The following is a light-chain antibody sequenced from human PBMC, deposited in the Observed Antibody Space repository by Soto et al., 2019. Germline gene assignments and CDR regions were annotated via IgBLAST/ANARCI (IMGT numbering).Light chain of an antibody. Sequence: QSALTQPASVSGSPGQSITISCTGTSSDVGSYNLVSWYQQHPGKAPKLLIYEGSKRPSGVSNRFSGSKSGNTASLTVSGLQAEDEADYYCSSYAGDTTSDVVFGGGTKPPS. CDR2: EGS. J-gene: IGLJ2*01. CDR1: SSDVGSYNL. V-gene: IGLV2-23*01. CDR3: SSYAGDTTSDVV.